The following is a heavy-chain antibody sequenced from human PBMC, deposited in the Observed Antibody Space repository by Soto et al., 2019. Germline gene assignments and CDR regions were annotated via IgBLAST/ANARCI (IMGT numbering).Heavy chain of an antibody. CDR2: INPSGGTT. Sequence: SCKTSGYIFTSYYIHWVRQAPGQGLEWMGIINPSGGTTTYAQKFQGRVTMTRDTSTSTVYMELSSLRSEDTAVYYCARGPATAPDAYWGLGTLVTVS. CDR3: ARGPATAPDAY. J-gene: IGHJ4*02. CDR1: GYIFTSYY. D-gene: IGHD2-2*01. V-gene: IGHV1-46*01.